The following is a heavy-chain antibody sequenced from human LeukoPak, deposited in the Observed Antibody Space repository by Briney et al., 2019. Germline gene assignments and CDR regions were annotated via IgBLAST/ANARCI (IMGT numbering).Heavy chain of an antibody. D-gene: IGHD6-13*01. J-gene: IGHJ3*02. Sequence: PSETLSLTCTVSGGSISSGGYYWSWIRQHPGKDLEWIAYMYSSGRTYYNPSIKSRITISLDTSKAQFSLKLSSVTAADTAVYYCARTKPLAAAGGAFDSWGQGTMVTVSS. CDR1: GGSISSGGYY. V-gene: IGHV4-31*03. CDR3: ARTKPLAAAGGAFDS. CDR2: MYSSGRT.